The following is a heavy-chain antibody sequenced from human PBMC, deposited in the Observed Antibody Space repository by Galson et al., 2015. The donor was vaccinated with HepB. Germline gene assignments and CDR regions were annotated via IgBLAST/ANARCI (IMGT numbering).Heavy chain of an antibody. CDR3: ARDPGAAAASAPLDY. Sequence: SVKVSCKASGYTFTSYGISWVRQAPGQGLEWMGWISAYNGNTNYAQELQGRVTMTTDTSTSTAYMELRSLRSDDTAVYYCARDPGAAAASAPLDYWGQGTLVTVSS. D-gene: IGHD6-13*01. J-gene: IGHJ4*02. V-gene: IGHV1-18*04. CDR2: ISAYNGNT. CDR1: GYTFTSYG.